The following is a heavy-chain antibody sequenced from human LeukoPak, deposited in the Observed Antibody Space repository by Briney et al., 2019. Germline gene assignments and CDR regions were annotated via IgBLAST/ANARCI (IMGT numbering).Heavy chain of an antibody. Sequence: GGSLKLSCAASGFTFSGSAMHWVRQASGKGLESVGRIRSKANSYATAYAASVKGRFTISRDDSKNTAYLQMNSLKTEDTAVYYCTSPGSSSWYDFYYYGMDVWGQGTTVTVSS. CDR1: GFTFSGSA. V-gene: IGHV3-73*01. CDR3: TSPGSSSWYDFYYYGMDV. D-gene: IGHD6-13*01. CDR2: IRSKANSYAT. J-gene: IGHJ6*02.